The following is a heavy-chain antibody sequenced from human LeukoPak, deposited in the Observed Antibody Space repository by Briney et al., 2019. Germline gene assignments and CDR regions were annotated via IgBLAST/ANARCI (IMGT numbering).Heavy chain of an antibody. J-gene: IGHJ5*02. Sequence: GASVKVSCKASGYTFTTYDINWVRQATGQGLEWMGWMNPNSGNTGYTQKFQGKVTMTRNTSISTAYMELSSLRSEDTAVYYCARGRGSGHKENWFDPWGQGTLVTVSS. D-gene: IGHD6-19*01. CDR3: ARGRGSGHKENWFDP. CDR1: GYTFTTYD. V-gene: IGHV1-8*01. CDR2: MNPNSGNT.